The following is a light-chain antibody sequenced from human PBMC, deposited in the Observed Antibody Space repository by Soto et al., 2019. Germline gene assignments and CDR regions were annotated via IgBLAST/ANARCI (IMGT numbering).Light chain of an antibody. V-gene: IGKV3-15*01. CDR1: QRVSSH. J-gene: IGKJ1*01. CDR3: QQYNNWPT. Sequence: ETVMTQSPVTLSVSPGDTATLSFRASQRVSSHLAWYQQKPGQAPRLPIYAASTRATGIPVRFSGSGSETEFTLTIRSLQSEDFAVYYCQQYNNWPTFGQGTKVDIK. CDR2: AAS.